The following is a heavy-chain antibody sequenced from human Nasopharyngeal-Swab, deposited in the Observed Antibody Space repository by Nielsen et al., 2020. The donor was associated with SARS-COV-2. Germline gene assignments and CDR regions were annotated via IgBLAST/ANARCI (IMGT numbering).Heavy chain of an antibody. V-gene: IGHV1-18*01. Sequence: ASVKVSCKASGYTFTSYDINWVRQATGQGLEWMGWISAYNGNTNYAQKLQGRVTMTTDTSTSTAYMELRSLRSDDTAVYYCARISYSSGYYYYYYYGMDVWGQGTTVTVSS. CDR1: GYTFTSYD. J-gene: IGHJ6*02. CDR3: ARISYSSGYYYYYYYGMDV. D-gene: IGHD3-22*01. CDR2: ISAYNGNT.